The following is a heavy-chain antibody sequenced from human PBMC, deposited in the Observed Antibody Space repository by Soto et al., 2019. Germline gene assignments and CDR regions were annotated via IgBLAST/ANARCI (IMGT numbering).Heavy chain of an antibody. CDR1: GFTFSSYW. D-gene: IGHD3-16*02. CDR2: IKQDGSEK. V-gene: IGHV3-7*01. Sequence: EVQLVESGGGLVQPGGSLRLSCAASGFTFSSYWMSWVRQAPGKGLEWVANIKQDGSEKYYVDSVKGRFTISRDNAKNSLYLQMNSLRAEDTAAYYCARYPIVYDYIWGSYRYFDYWGQGTLVTVSS. CDR3: ARYPIVYDYIWGSYRYFDY. J-gene: IGHJ4*02.